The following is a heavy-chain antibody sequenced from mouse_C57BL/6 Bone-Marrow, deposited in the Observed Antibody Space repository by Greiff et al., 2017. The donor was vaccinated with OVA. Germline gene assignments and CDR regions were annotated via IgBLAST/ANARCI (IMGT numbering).Heavy chain of an antibody. J-gene: IGHJ1*03. CDR2: ISDGGSYT. Sequence: EVQVVESGGGLVKPGGSLKLSCAASGFTFSSYAMSWVRQTPEKRLEWVATISDGGSYTYYPDNVKGRFTISRDNAKNNLYLQMSHLKSEDTAMYYCARDGYYWYFDVWGTGTTVTVSS. CDR3: ARDGYYWYFDV. CDR1: GFTFSSYA. D-gene: IGHD2-2*01. V-gene: IGHV5-4*01.